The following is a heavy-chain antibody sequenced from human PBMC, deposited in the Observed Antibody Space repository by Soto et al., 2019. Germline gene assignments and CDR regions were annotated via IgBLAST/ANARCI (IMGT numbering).Heavy chain of an antibody. CDR1: GYTLPSYY. CDR2: INPSGGST. D-gene: IGHD5-12*01. J-gene: IGHJ4*02. CDR3: ARAERLSGSLLAFDY. V-gene: IGHV1-46*03. Sequence: GASVKVSCQASGYTLPSYYMHSVRQAPGQGLEWMGIINPSGGSTSYAQKFQGRVTMTRDTSTSTVYMELSSLRSEDTAVYYCARAERLSGSLLAFDYWGQGTLVTVSS.